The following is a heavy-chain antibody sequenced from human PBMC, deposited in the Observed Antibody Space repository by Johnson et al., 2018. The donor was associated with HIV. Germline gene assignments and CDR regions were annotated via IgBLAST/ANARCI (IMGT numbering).Heavy chain of an antibody. D-gene: IGHD5-24*01. CDR2: IGPAGDT. V-gene: IGHV3-13*01. Sequence: VQLVESGGGVVQPGRSLRLSCAASGFSVSTYDMHWVRQATGKGLDWVSVIGPAGDTYYLGSVKGRFTNSRDKAKNSLYLQMNSLRAGDTAVYSCARAGRWAGDTFDIWGQGTMVTVSS. CDR3: ARAGRWAGDTFDI. CDR1: GFSVSTYD. J-gene: IGHJ3*02.